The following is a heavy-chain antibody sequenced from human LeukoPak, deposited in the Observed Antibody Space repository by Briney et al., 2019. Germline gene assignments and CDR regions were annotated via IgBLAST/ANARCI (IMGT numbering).Heavy chain of an antibody. D-gene: IGHD4-23*01. Sequence: SVKVSCKASGYTFTSYYMHWVRQAPGQGLEWMGGIIPIFGTANYAQKFQGRVTITADESTSTAYMELSSLRSEDTAVYYCARDHGGNSDPFDYWGQGTLVTVSS. V-gene: IGHV1-69*13. J-gene: IGHJ4*02. CDR2: IIPIFGTA. CDR3: ARDHGGNSDPFDY. CDR1: GYTFTSYY.